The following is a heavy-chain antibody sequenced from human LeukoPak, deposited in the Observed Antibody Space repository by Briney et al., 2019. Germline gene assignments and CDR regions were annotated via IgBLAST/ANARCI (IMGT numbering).Heavy chain of an antibody. V-gene: IGHV4-59*08. Sequence: SETLSLTCAVSGGSITSYYWSWIRQPPGRGLEWIGYIYYSGSTNYNPSLRSRVTLSLHTAKTKISLMLRSATAADTAVYFCASQFCSGGSCYSGPRYWGQRTLVSASS. D-gene: IGHD2-15*01. CDR1: GGSITSYY. J-gene: IGHJ4*02. CDR2: IYYSGST. CDR3: ASQFCSGGSCYSGPRY.